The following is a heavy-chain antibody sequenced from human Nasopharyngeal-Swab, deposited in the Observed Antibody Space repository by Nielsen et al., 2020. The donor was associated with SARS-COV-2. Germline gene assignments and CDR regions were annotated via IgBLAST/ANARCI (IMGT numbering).Heavy chain of an antibody. D-gene: IGHD3-16*01. CDR3: AKLGGGVGY. CDR2: ISFRSATK. J-gene: IGHJ4*02. Sequence: WIRQPPGKGLEWISGISFRSATKYYADSVKGRFTVSRDNSKNTLYLQMNSLRADDTALYYCAKLGGGVGYWGQGALVTVSS. V-gene: IGHV3-23*01.